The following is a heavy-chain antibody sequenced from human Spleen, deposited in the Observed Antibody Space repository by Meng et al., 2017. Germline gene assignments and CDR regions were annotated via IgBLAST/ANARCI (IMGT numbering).Heavy chain of an antibody. CDR1: GINFSTDW. V-gene: IGHV3-15*01. CDR3: STDRSWFDP. J-gene: IGHJ5*02. Sequence: EVQPVESGRGSLTPGGSLRLSCATSGINFSTDWMTWFRQAPGKGLEWVGRNKSKPCGGTADYGSSVQGGFTISKDDSKNTRYLQMNSMKTEDTAVYYCSTDRSWFDPWGQGTLVTVSS. CDR2: NKSKPCGGTA.